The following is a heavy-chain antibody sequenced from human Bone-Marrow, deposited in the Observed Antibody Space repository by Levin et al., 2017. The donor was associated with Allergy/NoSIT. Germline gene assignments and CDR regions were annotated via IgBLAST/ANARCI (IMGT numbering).Heavy chain of an antibody. J-gene: IGHJ6*03. CDR2: ISYDGSNK. Sequence: PGGSLRLSCAASGFTFSSYGMHWVRQAPGKGLEWVAVISYDGSNKYYADSVKGRFTISRDNSKNTLYLQMNSLRAEDTAVYYCAKEGGFGVRNSYYMDVWGKGTTVTVSS. V-gene: IGHV3-30*18. D-gene: IGHD3-3*01. CDR3: AKEGGFGVRNSYYMDV. CDR1: GFTFSSYG.